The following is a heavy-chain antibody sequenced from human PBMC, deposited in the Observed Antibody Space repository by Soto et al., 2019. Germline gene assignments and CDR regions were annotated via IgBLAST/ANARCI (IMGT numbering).Heavy chain of an antibody. V-gene: IGHV4-30-4*01. J-gene: IGHJ6*02. CDR2: IYYSGST. Sequence: QVQLQESGPGLVKPSQTLSLTCTVSGGSISSGDYYWSWIRQPPGKGLEWIGYIYYSGSTYYNLPLNSRVTISVDTCKNQFSLKLSSVTAAATAVYYCARVPLIDYYYGMDVWGQGTTVTVSS. CDR3: ARVPLIDYYYGMDV. CDR1: GGSISSGDYY. D-gene: IGHD2-21*01.